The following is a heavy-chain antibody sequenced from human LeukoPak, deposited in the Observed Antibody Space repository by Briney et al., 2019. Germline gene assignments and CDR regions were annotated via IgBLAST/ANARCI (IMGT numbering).Heavy chain of an antibody. CDR1: GGSISSYY. J-gene: IGHJ4*02. CDR3: ARVDRARTAGYSSSWYFDY. V-gene: IGHV4-4*07. CDR2: IYTSGST. D-gene: IGHD6-13*01. Sequence: SETLSLTCTVSGGSISSYYWSWIRQPAGKGLEWIGRIYTSGSTNYNPSLKSRVTMSVDPSKNQFSLKLISVTAADTAVYYCARVDRARTAGYSSSWYFDYWGQGTLVTVSS.